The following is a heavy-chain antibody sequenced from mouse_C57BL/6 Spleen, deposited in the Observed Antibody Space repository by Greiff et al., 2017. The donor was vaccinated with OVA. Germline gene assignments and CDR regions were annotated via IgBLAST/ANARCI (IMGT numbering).Heavy chain of an antibody. CDR3: ARRVYYDYRYLYFDV. Sequence: QVQLQQPGAELVMPGASVKLSCKASGYTFTSYWMHWVKQMPGQGLEWIGEIDPSDSYTNYNQKFKGKSTLTVDKSSSTAYMQLSSLTSEDSAVYYCARRVYYDYRYLYFDVWGTGTTVTVSS. CDR1: GYTFTSYW. D-gene: IGHD2-4*01. J-gene: IGHJ1*03. CDR2: IDPSDSYT. V-gene: IGHV1-69*01.